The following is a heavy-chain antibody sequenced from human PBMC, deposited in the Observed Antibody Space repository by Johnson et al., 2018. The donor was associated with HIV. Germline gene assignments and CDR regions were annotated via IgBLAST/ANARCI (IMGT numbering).Heavy chain of an antibody. CDR3: AREGEDAFDI. CDR1: GFTFSSYW. J-gene: IGHJ3*02. Sequence: VQLVESGGGVVQPGGSLRLSCAASGFTFSSYWMSWVRQAPGKGLEWVANIKQDGSEKYYVDSVKGRFTISRDNSKNTLYLQMNSLRVEDTAVYYCAREGEDAFDIWGQGTVVTVSS. CDR2: IKQDGSEK. V-gene: IGHV3-7*01. D-gene: IGHD1-26*01.